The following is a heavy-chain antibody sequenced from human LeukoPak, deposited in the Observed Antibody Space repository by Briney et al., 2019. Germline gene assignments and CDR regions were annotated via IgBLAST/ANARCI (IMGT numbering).Heavy chain of an antibody. J-gene: IGHJ5*02. CDR2: IYTSGST. V-gene: IGHV4-4*07. Sequence: PSETLSLTCTVSGGSMSRYYWSWIRQPAGKRLEWIGRIYTSGSTNYNPSLKSRVTMSVDTSRNQFSLSLRSVTAADTAVYYCARVRYEGFDPWGQGTLVTVSS. CDR1: GGSMSRYY. CDR3: ARVRYEGFDP. D-gene: IGHD3-3*01.